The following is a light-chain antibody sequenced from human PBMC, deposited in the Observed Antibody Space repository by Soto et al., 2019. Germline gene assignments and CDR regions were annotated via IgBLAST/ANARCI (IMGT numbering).Light chain of an antibody. CDR2: EVS. V-gene: IGLV2-14*02. J-gene: IGLJ1*01. CDR3: SSYTSSSTLPYV. Sequence: QSVLTQPASVSGSPGQSITMSCTGSRSDVGGYNLVSWYQQHPGKAPKLMIYEVSKRPSGVSNRFSGSKSGNTASLTIPGLQAEDEADYYCSSYTSSSTLPYVFGTGTKLTVL. CDR1: RSDVGGYNL.